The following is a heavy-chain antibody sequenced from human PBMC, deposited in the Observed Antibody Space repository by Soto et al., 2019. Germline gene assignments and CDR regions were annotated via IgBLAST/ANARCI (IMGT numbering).Heavy chain of an antibody. CDR2: IYHSGST. V-gene: IGHV4-30-2*01. CDR3: DRSRTTLNSYDY. D-gene: IGHD2-21*01. J-gene: IGHJ4*02. CDR1: GGSLSSGGYS. Sequence: SETLYLTWAGSGGSLSSGGYSLSWLRQPQGKGLEWIGYIYHSGSTYYNPSLKSRVTISVDRSKNQFSLKLSSVTAADTAVYFFDRSRTTLNSYDYWGQGTLVPVSS.